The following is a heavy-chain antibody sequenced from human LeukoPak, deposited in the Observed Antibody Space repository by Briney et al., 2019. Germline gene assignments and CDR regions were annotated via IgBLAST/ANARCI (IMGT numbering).Heavy chain of an antibody. D-gene: IGHD6-19*01. CDR2: ITTSDGNT. CDR1: GFTFSSYT. V-gene: IGHV3-23*01. CDR3: AKGSAVADIYFDY. Sequence: GGSLRLSCAASGFTFSSYTMSWVRQAPGKGLEWVSTITTSDGNTYYADSVKGRFTISRDNSKNTLYLQMNSLRAEDTAVYYCAKGSAVADIYFDYWGQGTLVTVSS. J-gene: IGHJ4*02.